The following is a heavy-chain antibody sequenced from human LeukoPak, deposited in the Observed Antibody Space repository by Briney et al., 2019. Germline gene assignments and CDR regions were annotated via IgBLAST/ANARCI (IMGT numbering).Heavy chain of an antibody. Sequence: ASVKVSCKASGYTFTGYYMHWVRQAPGQGLEWMGIINPSGGSTSYAQKFQGRVTMTRDTSTSTVYMELSSLRSEDTAVYYCARGYGSGSYDNWFDPWGQGTLVTVSS. CDR3: ARGYGSGSYDNWFDP. D-gene: IGHD3-10*01. J-gene: IGHJ5*02. CDR1: GYTFTGYY. CDR2: INPSGGST. V-gene: IGHV1-46*01.